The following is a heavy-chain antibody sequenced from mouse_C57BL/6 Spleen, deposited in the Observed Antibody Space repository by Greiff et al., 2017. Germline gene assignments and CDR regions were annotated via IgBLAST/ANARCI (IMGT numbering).Heavy chain of an antibody. V-gene: IGHV1-66*01. D-gene: IGHD2-1*01. CDR3: ARGLYYGNLAWFAY. J-gene: IGHJ3*01. CDR1: GYSFTSYY. Sequence: QVQLQQSGPELVKPGASVKISCKASGYSFTSYYIHWVKQRPGQGLEWIGWIYPGSGNTKYNEKFKGKATLTADTSSSTAYMQLSSLTSEDSAVYYCARGLYYGNLAWFAYWGQGTLVTVSA. CDR2: IYPGSGNT.